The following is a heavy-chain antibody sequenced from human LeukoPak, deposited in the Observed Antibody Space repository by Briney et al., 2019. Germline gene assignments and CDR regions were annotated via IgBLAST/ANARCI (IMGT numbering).Heavy chain of an antibody. CDR3: VRHSREYITMIGQFDP. D-gene: IGHD3-22*01. CDR1: GGSISSSSYY. CDR2: IYYSGST. V-gene: IGHV4-39*01. J-gene: IGHJ5*02. Sequence: SETLSLTCTVSGGSISSSSYYWGWIRQPPGKGLEWIGSIYYSGSTYYNPSLKSRVTISVDTSKNQFSLKLSSVTAADTAVYYCVRHSREYITMIGQFDPWGQGTLVTVSS.